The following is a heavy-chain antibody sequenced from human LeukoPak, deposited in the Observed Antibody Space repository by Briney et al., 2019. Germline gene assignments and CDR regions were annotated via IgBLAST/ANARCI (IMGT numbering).Heavy chain of an antibody. J-gene: IGHJ4*02. CDR1: GGSFSGYY. D-gene: IGHD3-10*01. V-gene: IGHV4-34*01. Sequence: SETLSLTCAVYGGSFSGYYWSWIRQPPGKGLEWIGEINHSGSTNYNPSLKSRVTISVDTSKNQFSLKLSSVTAADTAVYYCARGTRNYYGSGSYYRIPYYFDYWGQGTPVTVSS. CDR3: ARGTRNYYGSGSYYRIPYYFDY. CDR2: INHSGST.